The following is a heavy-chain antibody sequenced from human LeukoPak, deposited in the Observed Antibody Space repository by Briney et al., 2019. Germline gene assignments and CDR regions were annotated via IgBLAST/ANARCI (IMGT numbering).Heavy chain of an antibody. CDR3: ASETQYSSSWFPDY. V-gene: IGHV3-66*01. J-gene: IGHJ4*02. CDR1: GFTVSSNY. CDR2: IYSGGST. D-gene: IGHD6-13*01. Sequence: GGSLRLSCAASGFTVSSNYMSWVRQAPRKGLEWVSVIYSGGSTYYADSVKGRFTISRDNSKNTLYLQMNSLRAEDTAVYYCASETQYSSSWFPDYWGQGTLVTVSS.